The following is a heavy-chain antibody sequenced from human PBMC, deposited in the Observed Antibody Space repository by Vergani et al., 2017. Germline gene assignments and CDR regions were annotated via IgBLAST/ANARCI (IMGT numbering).Heavy chain of an antibody. D-gene: IGHD5-18*01. CDR2: IIPIFGTA. CDR3: ATAGVDPAMGYYYYYYMDV. V-gene: IGHV1-69*01. CDR1: GGPLGSYA. J-gene: IGHJ6*03. Sequence: QVQLVQSGAEVKKPGSSVKVSCKASGGPLGSYAISWVRQAPGQGLEWMGGIIPIFGTAKYAQKFQGRVTSTADESTSTAYMELSSLRSEDTAVYYCATAGVDPAMGYYYYYYMDVWGKGTTVTVSS.